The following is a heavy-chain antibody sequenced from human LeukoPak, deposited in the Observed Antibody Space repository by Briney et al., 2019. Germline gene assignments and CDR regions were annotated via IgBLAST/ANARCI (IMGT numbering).Heavy chain of an antibody. V-gene: IGHV1-8*01. J-gene: IGHJ6*03. CDR3: ARGHATGIHCYYYMDV. Sequence: ASVKVSCKASGYTFTSYDINWVRQATGQGLEWMGWMSPNSGNTGYAQKFQGRVTMTRNTSISTAYMELSSLRSEDTAVYYCARGHATGIHCYYYMDVWGKGTTVTVSS. CDR1: GYTFTSYD. D-gene: IGHD2-15*01. CDR2: MSPNSGNT.